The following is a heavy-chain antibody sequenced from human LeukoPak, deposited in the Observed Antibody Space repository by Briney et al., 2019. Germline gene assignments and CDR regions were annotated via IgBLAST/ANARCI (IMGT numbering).Heavy chain of an antibody. CDR1: GFTFSSYA. Sequence: PGGSLRLSCAASGFTFSSYAMSWVRQAPGKGLEWVSAISGSGGSTYYADSVKGRFTISRDNSKNTLYLQMNSLRADDTAVYYCAKPDYYDFWSGYSYWGQGTLVTVSS. CDR3: AKPDYYDFWSGYSY. CDR2: ISGSGGST. V-gene: IGHV3-23*01. J-gene: IGHJ4*02. D-gene: IGHD3-3*01.